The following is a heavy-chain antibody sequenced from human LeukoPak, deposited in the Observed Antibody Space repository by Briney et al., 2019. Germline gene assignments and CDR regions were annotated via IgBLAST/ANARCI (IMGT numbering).Heavy chain of an antibody. J-gene: IGHJ6*04. CDR3: AELGITMIGGV. CDR2: IRYDGRNK. Sequence: GGSLRLSCAASGFTFSSYGMHWVRQALGKGLERVAFIRYDGRNKYYADYVKGRFPISRDNAKNSLYLQMNSLRAEDTAVYYCAELGITMIGGVWGKGTTVTISS. D-gene: IGHD3-10*02. V-gene: IGHV3-30*02. CDR1: GFTFSSYG.